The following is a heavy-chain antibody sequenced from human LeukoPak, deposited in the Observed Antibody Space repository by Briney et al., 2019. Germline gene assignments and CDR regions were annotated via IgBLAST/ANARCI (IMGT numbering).Heavy chain of an antibody. Sequence: SETLSLTCAVSGGSISSSNWWSWVRQPPGKGLEWIGEIYHSGSTNYNPSLKSRVTLSIDTSKSQFSLRLSSVTAADTAVYYCARQDFGSGILPGYWGQGTLVTVSS. CDR1: GGSISSSNW. V-gene: IGHV4-4*02. D-gene: IGHD3-10*01. J-gene: IGHJ4*02. CDR3: ARQDFGSGILPGY. CDR2: IYHSGST.